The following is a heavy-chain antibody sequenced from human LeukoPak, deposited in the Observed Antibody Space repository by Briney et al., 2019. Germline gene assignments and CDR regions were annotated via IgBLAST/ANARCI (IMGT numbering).Heavy chain of an antibody. Sequence: PSETLSLTCTVSGGSISSGSYYWSWIRQPAGKGLEWIGRIYTSGSTNYNPSLKSRVTISVDTSKNQFSLKLSSVTAADTAVYYCARRGATYRGRAFDIWGQGTMVTVSS. D-gene: IGHD1-1*01. CDR1: GGSISSGSYY. J-gene: IGHJ3*02. CDR2: IYTSGST. V-gene: IGHV4-61*02. CDR3: ARRGATYRGRAFDI.